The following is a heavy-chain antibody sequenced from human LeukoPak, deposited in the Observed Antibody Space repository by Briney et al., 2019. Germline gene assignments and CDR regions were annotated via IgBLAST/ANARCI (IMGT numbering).Heavy chain of an antibody. CDR2: IYPGDSDT. Sequence: ESLKISCKGSGYSFTSYWIGWVRQMPGKGLEWMGIIYPGDSDTRYSPSFQGQVTISADKSISTAYLQWSSLKASDTAMYYCAIHYYYDSSGYFGAFDIWGQGTMVTVSS. CDR1: GYSFTSYW. CDR3: AIHYYYDSSGYFGAFDI. D-gene: IGHD3-22*01. V-gene: IGHV5-51*01. J-gene: IGHJ3*02.